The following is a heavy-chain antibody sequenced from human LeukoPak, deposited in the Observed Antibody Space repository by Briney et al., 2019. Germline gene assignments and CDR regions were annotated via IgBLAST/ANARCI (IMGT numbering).Heavy chain of an antibody. Sequence: ASVTVSFKSSVYTFTDYYIHWVRQAPGQGLEWLGWINPIFCGTNYAEKVQGRVTMTTDTSISTAYMELSRLRSADTAVYYCATGPMPAAYFDYWGQGTLVTVSS. CDR2: INPIFCGT. D-gene: IGHD2-2*01. V-gene: IGHV1-2*02. CDR1: VYTFTDYY. CDR3: ATGPMPAAYFDY. J-gene: IGHJ4*02.